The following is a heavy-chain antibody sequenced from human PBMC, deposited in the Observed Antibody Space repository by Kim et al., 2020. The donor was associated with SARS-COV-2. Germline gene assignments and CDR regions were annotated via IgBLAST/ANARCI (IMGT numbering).Heavy chain of an antibody. J-gene: IGHJ2*01. CDR3: VKVGGGSGSYYYYWYFDL. CDR2: ISSNGGST. D-gene: IGHD3-10*01. V-gene: IGHV3-64D*06. Sequence: GGSLRLSCSASGFTFSSYAMHWVRQAPGKGLEYVSAISSNGGSTYYADSVKGRFTISRDNSKNTLYLQMSSLRAEDTAVYYCVKVGGGSGSYYYYWYFDLWGRGTLVTVSS. CDR1: GFTFSSYA.